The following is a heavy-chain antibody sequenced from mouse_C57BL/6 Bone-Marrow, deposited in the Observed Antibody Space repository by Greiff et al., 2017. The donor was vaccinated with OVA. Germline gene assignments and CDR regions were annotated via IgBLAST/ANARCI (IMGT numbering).Heavy chain of an antibody. CDR2: INPGSGGT. V-gene: IGHV1-54*01. D-gene: IGHD2-10*01. Sequence: VNLVESGAELVRPGTSVKVSCKASGYAFTNYLIEWVKQRPGQGLEWIGVINPGSGGTNYNEKFKGKATLTADKSSSTAYMQLSSLTSEDSAVYFCARKTYYGNYQAWFAYWGQGTLVTVSA. J-gene: IGHJ3*01. CDR1: GYAFTNYL. CDR3: ARKTYYGNYQAWFAY.